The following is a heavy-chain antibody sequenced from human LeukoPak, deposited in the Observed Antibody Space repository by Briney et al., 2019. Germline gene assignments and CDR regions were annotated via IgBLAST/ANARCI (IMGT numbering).Heavy chain of an antibody. V-gene: IGHV3-30*02. D-gene: IGHD1-1*01. Sequence: LKQSCATHRHTLSNYGMASVPRARGRGLGWVEFIRYDGSNKYYADSVKGRFTISRDNSKNALYLQMNSLRAEDTAVYYCAKDATLYNWNDGLYYYYMAVWGKGTTVTIYS. CDR2: IRYDGSNK. J-gene: IGHJ6*03. CDR3: AKDATLYNWNDGLYYYYMAV. CDR1: RHTLSNYG.